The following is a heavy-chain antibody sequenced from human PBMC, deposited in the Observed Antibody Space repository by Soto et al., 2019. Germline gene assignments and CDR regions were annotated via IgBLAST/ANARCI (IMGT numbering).Heavy chain of an antibody. CDR1: GGSFSGYY. CDR2: INHSGST. CDR3: ARGLQAAAGRLEYFQH. D-gene: IGHD6-13*01. Sequence: QVQLQQWGAGLLKPSETLSLTCAVYGGSFSGYYWSWIRQPPGKGLEWIGEINHSGSTNYNPSLKSRVTISVDTSKTQFSLKLSSVTAADTAVYYCARGLQAAAGRLEYFQHWGQGTLVTVSS. J-gene: IGHJ1*01. V-gene: IGHV4-34*01.